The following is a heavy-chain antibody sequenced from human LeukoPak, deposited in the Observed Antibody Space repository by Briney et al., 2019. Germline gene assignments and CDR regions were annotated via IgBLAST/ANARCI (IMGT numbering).Heavy chain of an antibody. Sequence: SETLSLTCTVSGDSMSSYYWSWIRQPPGKGLEWIGEINHSGSTNYNPSLKSRVTISVDTSKNQFSLKLSSVTAADTAVYYCARHLVYDSSGYFPYYYYYMDVWGKGTTVTISS. J-gene: IGHJ6*03. CDR2: INHSGST. D-gene: IGHD3-22*01. V-gene: IGHV4-34*01. CDR1: GDSMSSYY. CDR3: ARHLVYDSSGYFPYYYYYMDV.